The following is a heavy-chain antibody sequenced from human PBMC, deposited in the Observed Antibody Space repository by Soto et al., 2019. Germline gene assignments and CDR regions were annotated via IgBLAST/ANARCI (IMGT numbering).Heavy chain of an antibody. V-gene: IGHV4-34*01. J-gene: IGHJ4*02. CDR2: INHSGST. CDR3: ERDLLWQGRYFDY. CDR1: GGSFSGYY. D-gene: IGHD3-10*01. Sequence: QVQLQQWGAGLLKPSETLSLTCAVYGGSFSGYYWSWIRQPPGKGLEWIGEINHSGSTNYNPSLKSRVTISVDTSKNQFSLKLSSVTAADTAVYYCERDLLWQGRYFDYWGQGTLVTVSS.